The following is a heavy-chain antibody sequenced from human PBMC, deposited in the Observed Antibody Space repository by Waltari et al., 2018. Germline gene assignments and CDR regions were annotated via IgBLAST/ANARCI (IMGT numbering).Heavy chain of an antibody. Sequence: QVQLVQSGAEVKKPGASVKVSCKVSGYTLTELSMHWVRQAPGKGLEWMGGFEPEDGETIYAQKFQGRVTMTEDTSTDTAYMELSSLRSEDTAVYYCATPGYYYDSSGYQKGRYAFDIWGQGTMVTVSS. V-gene: IGHV1-24*01. D-gene: IGHD3-22*01. CDR3: ATPGYYYDSSGYQKGRYAFDI. CDR1: GYTLTELS. J-gene: IGHJ3*02. CDR2: FEPEDGET.